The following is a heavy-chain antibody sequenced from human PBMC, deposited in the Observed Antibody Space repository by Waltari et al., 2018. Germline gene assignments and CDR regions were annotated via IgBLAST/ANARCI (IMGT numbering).Heavy chain of an antibody. CDR2: INSGSTSI. CDR3: AREVRRNWFDP. V-gene: IGHV3-21*01. J-gene: IGHJ5*02. Sequence: EVLLVESGGGLVKPGGSLRLSCAASGFTFSTYTMNWVRQAPGKGLEWVSAINSGSTSIYYADSVKSRFTISRDNAKNSLYLQMNSLRAEDTALYYCAREVRRNWFDPWGQGTLVTVSS. CDR1: GFTFSTYT.